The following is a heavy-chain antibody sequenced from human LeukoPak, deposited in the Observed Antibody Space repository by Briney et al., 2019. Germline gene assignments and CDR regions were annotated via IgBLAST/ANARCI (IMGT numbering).Heavy chain of an antibody. Sequence: SGTLSLTCTVSGFSISSYYWSWVRQPPGKGLEWVGYIYYSGSTNYNPSLKRRVTISVDTSKNQFSLKLSSVTAADAAVYYCARVEAAGIDYWGQGTLVTVSS. V-gene: IGHV4-59*01. D-gene: IGHD6-13*01. CDR3: ARVEAAGIDY. CDR1: GFSISSYY. CDR2: IYYSGST. J-gene: IGHJ4*02.